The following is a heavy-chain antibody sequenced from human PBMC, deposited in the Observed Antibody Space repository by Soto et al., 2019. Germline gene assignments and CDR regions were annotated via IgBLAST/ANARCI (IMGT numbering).Heavy chain of an antibody. CDR3: ARGERSCCFDY. CDR1: GGTFSSYT. D-gene: IGHD2-15*01. V-gene: IGHV1-69*02. J-gene: IGHJ4*02. CDR2: IIPILGIA. Sequence: EASVKVSCKASGGTFSSYTISWVRQAPGQGLEWMGRIIPILGIANYAQKFQGRVTITADKSTSTAYMELSSLRSEDTAVYYCARGERSCCFDYWGQGTLVTVSS.